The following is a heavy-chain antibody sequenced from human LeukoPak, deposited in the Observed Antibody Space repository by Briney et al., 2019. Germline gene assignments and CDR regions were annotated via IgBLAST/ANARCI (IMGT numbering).Heavy chain of an antibody. J-gene: IGHJ5*02. CDR1: GFTVSRYY. D-gene: IGHD6-13*01. V-gene: IGHV3-53*01. CDR3: AREGAVSGENWFDP. CDR2: IYSGGST. Sequence: PGGSLRLSCAASGFTVSRYYMSWVRQAPGKGLEWVSVIYSGGSTCYADSVKGRFTISRDNSKNSLYLQMNTLRVEDTAVYYCAREGAVSGENWFDPWGQETLVTVSS.